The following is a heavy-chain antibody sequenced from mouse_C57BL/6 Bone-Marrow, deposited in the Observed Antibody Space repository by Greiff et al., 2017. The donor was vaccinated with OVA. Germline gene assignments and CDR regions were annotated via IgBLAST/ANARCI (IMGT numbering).Heavy chain of an antibody. CDR1: GYTFTDYY. V-gene: IGHV1-76*01. CDR3: ASNPYYYAMDY. CDR2: IYPGSGNT. Sequence: QVQLQQSGAELVRPGASVKLSCKASGYTFTDYYINWVKQRPGQGLEWIARIYPGSGNTYYNEKFKGKATLTAEKSSSTAYMQLSSLTSKDSAVYFCASNPYYYAMDYWGQGTSVTVSS. J-gene: IGHJ4*01.